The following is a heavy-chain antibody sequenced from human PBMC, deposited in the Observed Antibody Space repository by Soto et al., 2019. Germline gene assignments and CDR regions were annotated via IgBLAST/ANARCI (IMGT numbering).Heavy chain of an antibody. CDR3: ARGDYHDIGGPFSDAFDV. D-gene: IGHD3-22*01. Sequence: EVQLGESGGGLVQPGGSLRLSCEASGFTFSNYWMSWVRQAPGKGLQWVANIKQDGSEKWYVDSVKGRFTISRDNVKKSLFLQMNSLRVEDTAVYYCARGDYHDIGGPFSDAFDVWGQGTMVSVSS. CDR2: IKQDGSEK. V-gene: IGHV3-7*04. CDR1: GFTFSNYW. J-gene: IGHJ3*01.